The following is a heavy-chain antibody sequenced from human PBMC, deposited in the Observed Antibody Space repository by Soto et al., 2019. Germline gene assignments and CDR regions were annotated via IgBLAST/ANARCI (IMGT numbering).Heavy chain of an antibody. J-gene: IGHJ4*02. V-gene: IGHV3-74*01. D-gene: IGHD6-19*01. CDR2: INSDGSSA. CDR1: GFTFSSNW. Sequence: EVQLVESEGGLVQPGGSLRVSCAGSGFTFSSNWMHWVRQAPGKGLVWVSRINSDGSSASYADSVMGRFTISRDNAKNTLYLQMNSLRAEDTAVYFCAGGPTGWDGFDYWGQGTLVTVSS. CDR3: AGGPTGWDGFDY.